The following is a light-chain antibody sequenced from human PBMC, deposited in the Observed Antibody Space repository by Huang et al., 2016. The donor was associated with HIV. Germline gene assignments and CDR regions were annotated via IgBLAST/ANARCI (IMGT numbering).Light chain of an antibody. CDR3: QQYDSLPRT. J-gene: IGKJ3*01. Sequence: DIQMTQSPSSLSASIGDRVTITCQAGRHICSYLNWYQQKPGTAPKLLIFDASNWETGVPSRFSGSGSGRHFTLTISRLQPEDIATYYCQQYDSLPRTFGPGTKMDIK. V-gene: IGKV1-33*01. CDR1: RHICSY. CDR2: DAS.